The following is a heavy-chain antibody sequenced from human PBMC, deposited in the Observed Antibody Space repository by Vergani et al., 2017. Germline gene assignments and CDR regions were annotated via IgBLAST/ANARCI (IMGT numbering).Heavy chain of an antibody. D-gene: IGHD3-22*01. J-gene: IGHJ4*02. V-gene: IGHV3-7*03. Sequence: EVQLVESGGGLVQPGGSLRLSCAASGFTFSSYWMSWVRQAPGKGLEWVANIKQDGSEKYYVDSVKGRFTISRDNAKNSLYLQMNSLRAEDTAVYYCARESTPPIVVVQDFDYWGQGTLVTVSS. CDR1: GFTFSSYW. CDR3: ARESTPPIVVVQDFDY. CDR2: IKQDGSEK.